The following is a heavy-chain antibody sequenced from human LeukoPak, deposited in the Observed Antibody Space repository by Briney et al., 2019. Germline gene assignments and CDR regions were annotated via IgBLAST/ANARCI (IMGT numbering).Heavy chain of an antibody. V-gene: IGHV1-2*02. D-gene: IGHD3-3*01. CDR3: ARMVTIFGVVTPGWFDP. J-gene: IGHJ5*02. Sequence: GASVKVSCKASGYTFTGYYMHWVRQAPGQGLEWMGWINPNSGGTNYAQKFQGRVTMTRDTSISTAYMELSRLRSDDTAVYYCARMVTIFGVVTPGWFDPWGQGTLVTVSS. CDR2: INPNSGGT. CDR1: GYTFTGYY.